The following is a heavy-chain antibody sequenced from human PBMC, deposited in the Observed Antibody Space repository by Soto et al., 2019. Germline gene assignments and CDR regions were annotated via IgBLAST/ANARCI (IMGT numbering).Heavy chain of an antibody. J-gene: IGHJ4*02. V-gene: IGHV1-69*13. D-gene: IGHD6-19*01. Sequence: ASVKVSCKASGGTFSSYPITWVRQAPGQGLEWLGGSFPIFGTTNYSQRCEDRVTLTADELTSTAYMELSSLKSEDTAVYYCAMIEYSSGSDYWGQGTRVTVS. CDR3: AMIEYSSGSDY. CDR2: SFPIFGTT. CDR1: GGTFSSYP.